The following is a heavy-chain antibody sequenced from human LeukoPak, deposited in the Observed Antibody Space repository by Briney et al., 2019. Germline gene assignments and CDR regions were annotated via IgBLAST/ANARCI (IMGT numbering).Heavy chain of an antibody. CDR3: ARSNGDYGDYNWFDP. CDR2: INHSGST. Sequence: SETLSLTCAVYGGSFSGYYWSWIRQPPGKGLEWIGEINHSGSTNYNPSLKSRVTISVDTSKNQFSLKLSSVTAADTAVYYCARSNGDYGDYNWFDPWGQGTLVTVSS. CDR1: GGSFSGYY. J-gene: IGHJ5*02. D-gene: IGHD4-17*01. V-gene: IGHV4-34*01.